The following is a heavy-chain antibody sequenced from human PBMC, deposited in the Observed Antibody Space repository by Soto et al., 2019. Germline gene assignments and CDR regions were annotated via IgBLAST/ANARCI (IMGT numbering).Heavy chain of an antibody. CDR2: ISYDGSNK. CDR1: GFTFSSYA. D-gene: IGHD2-15*01. Sequence: PGGSLRLSCAASGFTFSSYAMHWVRQAPGKGLEWVAVISYDGSNKYYADSVKGRFTISRDNSKNTLYLQMNSLRAEDTAVYYCARDPAPFTLRAYFDYWGQGTLVTVSS. J-gene: IGHJ4*02. V-gene: IGHV3-30-3*01. CDR3: ARDPAPFTLRAYFDY.